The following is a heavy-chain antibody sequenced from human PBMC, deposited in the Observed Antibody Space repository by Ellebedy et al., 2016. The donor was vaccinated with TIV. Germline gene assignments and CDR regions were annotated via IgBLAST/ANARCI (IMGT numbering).Heavy chain of an antibody. Sequence: SETLSLXXTVSGGSISSSSYYWGWIRQPPGKGLEWIGSIYYSGSAYYNPSLKTRVTISVDTSKSQFSLKLSSVTAADTAVYYCARRGRSSGYYFGTIYYFDHWGQGTLVSVSS. CDR1: GGSISSSSYY. D-gene: IGHD3-22*01. V-gene: IGHV4-39*01. CDR2: IYYSGSA. CDR3: ARRGRSSGYYFGTIYYFDH. J-gene: IGHJ4*02.